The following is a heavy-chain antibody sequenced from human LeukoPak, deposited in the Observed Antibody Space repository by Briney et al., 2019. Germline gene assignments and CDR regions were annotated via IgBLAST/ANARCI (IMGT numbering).Heavy chain of an antibody. CDR2: IYTSGST. CDR3: ARGMGTTVVINWFDP. D-gene: IGHD4-23*01. V-gene: IGHV4-61*02. J-gene: IGHJ5*02. Sequence: SEALSLTCTVSGGSISSGSYYWSWIRQPAGKGLEWIGRIYTSGSTNYNPSLKSRVTISVDRSKNQFSLKLSSVTAADTAVYYCARGMGTTVVINWFDPWGQGTLVTVSS. CDR1: GGSISSGSYY.